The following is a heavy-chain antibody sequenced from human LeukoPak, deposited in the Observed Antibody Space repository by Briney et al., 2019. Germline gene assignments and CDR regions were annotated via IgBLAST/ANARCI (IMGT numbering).Heavy chain of an antibody. Sequence: GGSLRLSCAASGFTFSSYSMNWVRQAPGKGLEWVSSISSSSSYIYYADSVKGRFTISRDNAKNSLYLQMNSLRAEDTAVYYCARPYCSSTSCRGYYYMDVWGKGTTVTVSS. J-gene: IGHJ6*03. CDR1: GFTFSSYS. CDR2: ISSSSSYI. V-gene: IGHV3-21*01. D-gene: IGHD2-2*01. CDR3: ARPYCSSTSCRGYYYMDV.